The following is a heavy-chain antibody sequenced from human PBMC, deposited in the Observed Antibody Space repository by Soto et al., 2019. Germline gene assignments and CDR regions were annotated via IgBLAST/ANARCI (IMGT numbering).Heavy chain of an antibody. D-gene: IGHD6-25*01. CDR3: ARRSAAGP. CDR2: INHLGST. Sequence: QVQLQQWGAGLLKPSETLSLTCAVYGGSFSGYYWSWIRQPPGKGLEWIGEINHLGSTNYNPSLKSRVTISVDTSKSQFSLKLSSVTAADTAVYYCARRSAAGPWGQGTLVTVSS. J-gene: IGHJ5*02. V-gene: IGHV4-34*01. CDR1: GGSFSGYY.